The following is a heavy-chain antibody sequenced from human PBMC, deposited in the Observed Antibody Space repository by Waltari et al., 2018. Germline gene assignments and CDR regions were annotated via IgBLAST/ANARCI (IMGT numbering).Heavy chain of an antibody. J-gene: IGHJ4*02. CDR1: GFTFSDYD. CDR2: IGYRTGYK. D-gene: IGHD2-8*01. CDR3: ARDVYASGGDYFDG. V-gene: IGHV3-21*01. Sequence: EVQLVESGGGLVKPGGSLRLSCAASGFTFSDYDMNWIRQSPGRGMEWLSSIGYRTGYKFYADSVKGRFTISRDNANNWLYLHMSGLRVEDTAVYFCARDVYASGGDYFDGWGQGTLVTVSS.